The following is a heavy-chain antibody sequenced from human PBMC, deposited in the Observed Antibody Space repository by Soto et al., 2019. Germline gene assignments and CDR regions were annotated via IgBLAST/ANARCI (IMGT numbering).Heavy chain of an antibody. J-gene: IGHJ6*03. V-gene: IGHV1-8*01. D-gene: IGHD2-2*01. CDR3: ARGKTSSTSWPYYYYYYMDV. Sequence: ASVKVSCKASGYTFTSYDINWVRQATGQGLEWMGWMNPNSGNTGYAQKFQGRVTMTRNTSISTAYMGLSSLRSEDTAVYYCARGKTSSTSWPYYYYYYMDVWGKGTTVTVSS. CDR2: MNPNSGNT. CDR1: GYTFTSYD.